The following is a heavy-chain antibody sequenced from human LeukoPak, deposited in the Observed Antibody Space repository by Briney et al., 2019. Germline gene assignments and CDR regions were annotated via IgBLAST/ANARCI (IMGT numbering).Heavy chain of an antibody. D-gene: IGHD3-22*01. Sequence: ASVKVSCKASGGTFSSYAISWVRQAPGQGLEWMGRIIPIFGIAYYAQKFQGRVTITADKSTSTAYMELSSLRSEDTAVYYCAREGDYDSSGYYFDYWGQGTLVTVSS. CDR3: AREGDYDSSGYYFDY. J-gene: IGHJ4*02. CDR1: GGTFSSYA. V-gene: IGHV1-69*04. CDR2: IIPIFGIA.